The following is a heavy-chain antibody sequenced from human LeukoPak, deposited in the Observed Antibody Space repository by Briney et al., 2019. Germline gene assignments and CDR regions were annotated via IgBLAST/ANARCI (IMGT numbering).Heavy chain of an antibody. CDR2: ISSSSSTI. V-gene: IGHV3-48*01. CDR1: GLTFSSYS. Sequence: PGGSLRLSCAASGLTFSSYSMNWVRQAPGKGLEWVSYISSSSSTIYYADSVKGRFTISRDNAKNSLYLQMNSLRAEDTAVYYCARRRDDAFDIWGQGTMVTVSS. CDR3: ARRRDDAFDI. J-gene: IGHJ3*02.